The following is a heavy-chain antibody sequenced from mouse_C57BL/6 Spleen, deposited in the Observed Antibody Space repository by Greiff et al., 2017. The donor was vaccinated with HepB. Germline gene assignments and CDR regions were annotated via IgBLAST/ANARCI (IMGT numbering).Heavy chain of an antibody. D-gene: IGHD2-5*01. CDR2: IDPSDSET. CDR3: ARAGYSNYVFAY. Sequence: QQSCKASGYTFTSYWMHWVKQRPIQGLEWIGNIDPSDSETHYNQKFKDKATLTVDKSSSTAYMQLSSLTSEDSAVYYCARAGYSNYVFAYWGQGTLVTVSA. J-gene: IGHJ3*01. CDR1: GYTFTSYW. V-gene: IGHV1-52*01.